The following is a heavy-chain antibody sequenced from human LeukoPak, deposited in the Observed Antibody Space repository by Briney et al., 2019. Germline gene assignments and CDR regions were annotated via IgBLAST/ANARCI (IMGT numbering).Heavy chain of an antibody. D-gene: IGHD3-22*01. CDR3: ARLSANSSAYFFDY. Sequence: GRSLRLSCAASGFTFSSYGMHWVRQAPGKGLEWVAVIWYDGSNKYYADSVKGRFTTSRDTSKNTLYLQMNSLRAEDTAVYYCARLSANSSAYFFDYWGQGTLVTVSS. CDR1: GFTFSSYG. J-gene: IGHJ4*02. CDR2: IWYDGSNK. V-gene: IGHV3-33*01.